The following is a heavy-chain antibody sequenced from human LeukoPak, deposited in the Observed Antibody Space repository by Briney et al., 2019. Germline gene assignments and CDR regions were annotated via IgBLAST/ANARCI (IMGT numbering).Heavy chain of an antibody. Sequence: GESLKISCKGSGYSFSSYWIAWVRQMPGKGLEWMGVIYPRDSRTTYSPSFQGQVTISADKSISTAYLQWSSLKASDTAMYYCARRRLLFDAFDIWGQGTMVTVSS. CDR2: IYPRDSRT. CDR3: ARRRLLFDAFDI. CDR1: GYSFSSYW. D-gene: IGHD2-21*02. V-gene: IGHV5-51*01. J-gene: IGHJ3*02.